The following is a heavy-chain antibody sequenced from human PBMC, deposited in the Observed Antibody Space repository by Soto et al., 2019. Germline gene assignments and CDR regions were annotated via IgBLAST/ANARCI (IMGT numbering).Heavy chain of an antibody. CDR3: ARDGLWPLVGLNCSGGSCYKYYYYYGMDV. CDR2: ISYDGSNK. CDR1: GVTFSSYA. Sequence: GGSLRLSCAASGVTFSSYAMHWVRQAPGKGLEWVAVISYDGSNKYYADSVKGRFTISRDNSKNTLYLQMNSLRAEDTAVYYCARDGLWPLVGLNCSGGSCYKYYYYYGMDVWGRGPTVTVSS. D-gene: IGHD2-15*01. V-gene: IGHV3-30-3*01. J-gene: IGHJ6*02.